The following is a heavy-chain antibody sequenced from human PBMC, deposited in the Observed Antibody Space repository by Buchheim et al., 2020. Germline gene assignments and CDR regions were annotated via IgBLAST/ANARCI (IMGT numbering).Heavy chain of an antibody. CDR3: AKGITMVRGHYYYYGMDV. Sequence: QVQLVESGGGVVQPGRSLRRSCAASGFTFSSYGMHWVRQAPGKGLEWVAVISYDGSNKYYADSVKGRFTISRDNSKNTLYLQMNSLRAEDTAVYYCAKGITMVRGHYYYYGMDVWGQGTT. CDR1: GFTFSSYG. J-gene: IGHJ6*02. CDR2: ISYDGSNK. D-gene: IGHD3-10*01. V-gene: IGHV3-30*18.